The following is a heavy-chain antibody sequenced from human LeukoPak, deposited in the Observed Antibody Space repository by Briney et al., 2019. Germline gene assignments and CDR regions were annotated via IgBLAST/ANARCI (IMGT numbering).Heavy chain of an antibody. CDR3: ARDDGYNPSQTTD. Sequence: PSETLSLTCTVSGGSISSSSYYWGWIRQPPGKGLEWIGSIYYSGSTYYNPSLKSRVTISVDTSKNQFSLKLSSVTAADTAVYYCARDDGYNPSQTTDWGQGTLVTVSS. D-gene: IGHD5-24*01. CDR2: IYYSGST. J-gene: IGHJ4*02. V-gene: IGHV4-39*02. CDR1: GGSISSSSYY.